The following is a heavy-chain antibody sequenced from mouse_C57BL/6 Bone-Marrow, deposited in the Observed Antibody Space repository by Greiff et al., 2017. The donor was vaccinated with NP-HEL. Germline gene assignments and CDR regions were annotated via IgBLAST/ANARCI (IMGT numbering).Heavy chain of an antibody. D-gene: IGHD1-1*01. V-gene: IGHV1-62-2*01. CDR1: GYTFTEYT. CDR2: FLPGSGSI. CDR3: ARHDDCYCSSYRNFDY. Sequence: QVQLQQSGAYLVKPGASVKLSCKASGYTFTEYTIHWVKQRSGQGLEWIGWFLPGSGSIMYNEKFKDKATLTADKSSSTVYMELSRLTSEDSAVYFCARHDDCYCSSYRNFDYWGQGTTLTVAS. J-gene: IGHJ2*01.